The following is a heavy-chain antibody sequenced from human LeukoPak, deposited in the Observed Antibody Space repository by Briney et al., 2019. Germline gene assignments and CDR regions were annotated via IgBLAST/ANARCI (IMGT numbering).Heavy chain of an antibody. CDR2: ISSSSSYI. V-gene: IGHV3-21*01. CDR1: TFTFSTYT. J-gene: IGHJ4*02. CDR3: ARNTGITMVRGALVE. D-gene: IGHD3-10*01. Sequence: PGGSLRLSCAASTFTFSTYTMNWVRQAPGKGLEWVSCISSSSSYIYYADSVKGRFTISRDNAKNSLYLQMNSLRAEDTAVYYCARNTGITMVRGALVEWGQGTLVTVSS.